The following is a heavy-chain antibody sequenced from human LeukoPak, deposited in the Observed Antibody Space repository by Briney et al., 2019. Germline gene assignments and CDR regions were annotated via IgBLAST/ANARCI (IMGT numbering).Heavy chain of an antibody. CDR1: GYTFGTHW. CDR2: INPNSGGT. V-gene: IGHV1-2*02. CDR3: ARGGSPIYYYYMDV. D-gene: IGHD2-2*01. J-gene: IGHJ6*03. Sequence: ASVKVSCKASGYTFGTHWMHWVRQAPGQGLEWMGWINPNSGGTNFAQKFQGRVTMARDTSISTAYMELSRLRSDDTAVYYCARGGSPIYYYYMDVWGKGTTVTISS.